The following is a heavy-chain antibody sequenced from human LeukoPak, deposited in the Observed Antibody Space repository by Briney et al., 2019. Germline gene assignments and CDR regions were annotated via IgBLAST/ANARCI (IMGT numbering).Heavy chain of an antibody. Sequence: GGSLRLSCTASGFTFNQYGMSWVRQAPGKGLEWVAGISGNTATINYAAPVKGRFTISRENSKNRLFLEMNSLRDDDTAVYYCVKRLGNPAALDYWGQGTLVTVSS. D-gene: IGHD6-25*01. CDR3: VKRLGNPAALDY. CDR2: ISGNTATI. CDR1: GFTFNQYG. J-gene: IGHJ4*02. V-gene: IGHV3-23*01.